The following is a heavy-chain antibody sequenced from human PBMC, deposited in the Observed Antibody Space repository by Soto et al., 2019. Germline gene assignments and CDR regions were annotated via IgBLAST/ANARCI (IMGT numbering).Heavy chain of an antibody. D-gene: IGHD3-10*01. CDR1: GGSISSGGYY. V-gene: IGHV4-30-4*01. Sequence: QVQLQESGPELVKPSQTLSLTCIVSGGSISSGGYYWSWIRQPPGKGLEWIGYIYYSGNTYYKSSLKSRINMSVDTSKNHFSLNVSSVAAADTAGYYCASSLRITMRPTKVDSWGQGTLVTVSS. CDR2: IYYSGNT. J-gene: IGHJ4*02. CDR3: ASSLRITMRPTKVDS.